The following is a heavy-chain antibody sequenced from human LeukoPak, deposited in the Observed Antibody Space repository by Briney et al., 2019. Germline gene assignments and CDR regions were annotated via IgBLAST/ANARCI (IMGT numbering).Heavy chain of an antibody. D-gene: IGHD5-24*01. Sequence: SVKVSCKASGYTFTSYAMHWVRQAPGQGLEWMGGIIPIFGTANYAQKFQGRVTITADESTSTAYMELSSLRSEDTAVYYCARKRRDGYNPFDYWGQGTLVTVSS. CDR1: GYTFTSYA. CDR2: IIPIFGTA. V-gene: IGHV1-69*13. CDR3: ARKRRDGYNPFDY. J-gene: IGHJ4*02.